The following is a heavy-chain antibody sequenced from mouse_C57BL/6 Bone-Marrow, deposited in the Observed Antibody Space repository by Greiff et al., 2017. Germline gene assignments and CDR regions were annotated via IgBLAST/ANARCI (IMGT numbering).Heavy chain of an antibody. Sequence: VQRVESGAELARPGASVKLSCKASGYTFTSYGISWVKQRTGQGLEWIGEIYPRSGNTYYNEKFKGKATLTADKSSSTAYMELRSLTSEDSAVYFCAREVAYDGYYLAYWGQGTLVTVSA. CDR2: IYPRSGNT. J-gene: IGHJ3*01. D-gene: IGHD2-3*01. CDR1: GYTFTSYG. CDR3: AREVAYDGYYLAY. V-gene: IGHV1-81*01.